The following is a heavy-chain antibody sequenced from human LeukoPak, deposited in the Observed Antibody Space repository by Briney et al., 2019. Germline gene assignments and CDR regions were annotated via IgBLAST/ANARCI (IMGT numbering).Heavy chain of an antibody. V-gene: IGHV3-74*01. J-gene: IGHJ3*02. D-gene: IGHD2-2*01. Sequence: GGSLRLSCASSGFTFSTYWMHWVRQAPGKGLLWVSRINTDGSNTNYADSVKGRFTISRDNAENTLYLQMNSLRVEDTAVYYCARAEDCSSTSCPRAFDIWGQGTMVTVSS. CDR2: INTDGSNT. CDR1: GFTFSTYW. CDR3: ARAEDCSSTSCPRAFDI.